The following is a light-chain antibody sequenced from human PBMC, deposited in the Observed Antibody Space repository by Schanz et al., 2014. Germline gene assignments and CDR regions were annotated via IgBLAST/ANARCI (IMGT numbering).Light chain of an antibody. J-gene: IGKJ4*01. CDR1: QSVFNNY. CDR2: DAS. Sequence: EIVLTQSPGTLSLSLGEGATLSCRASQSVFNNYLAWYQRKPGLAPRLVIYDASKRAADIPPRFSGSGSGTDFTLTISYLEPEDSAIYFCHQRRDWGAFGGGTKVEIK. CDR3: HQRRDWGA. V-gene: IGKV3-11*01.